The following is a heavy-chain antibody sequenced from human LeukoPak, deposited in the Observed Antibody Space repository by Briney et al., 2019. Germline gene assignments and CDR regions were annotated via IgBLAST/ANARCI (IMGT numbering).Heavy chain of an antibody. V-gene: IGHV3-23*01. CDR3: AKDLSDYYRDY. Sequence: GGSLRLSCAASGFTLSSYVMTWVRQAPGKGLEWVSTIDTAGAAYYAASVKGRFTISRDNSKNTLYLQMNSLRVEDTAVYYCAKDLSDYYRDYWGQGTLVTVSS. D-gene: IGHD3-22*01. CDR2: IDTAGAA. CDR1: GFTLSSYV. J-gene: IGHJ4*02.